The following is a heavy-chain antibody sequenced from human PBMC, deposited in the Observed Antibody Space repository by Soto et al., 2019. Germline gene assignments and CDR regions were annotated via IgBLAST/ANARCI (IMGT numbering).Heavy chain of an antibody. CDR2: ITTYNGNR. D-gene: IGHD6-19*01. CDR3: ARDAQPKGVAADGASDY. Sequence: QVQLVQSGPEVKNPGASVKVSCKASGYTFKNYGIKWMRQAPGLGLEWVGWITTYNGNRYSAEKFQGRVTMTTDTSTSTTYMELKSLTSDDTGVYYCARDAQPKGVAADGASDYWGQGTLVTVSS. J-gene: IGHJ4*02. CDR1: GYTFKNYG. V-gene: IGHV1-18*01.